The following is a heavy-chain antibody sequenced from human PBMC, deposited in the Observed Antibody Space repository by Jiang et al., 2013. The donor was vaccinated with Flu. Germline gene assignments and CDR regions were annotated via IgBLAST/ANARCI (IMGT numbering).Heavy chain of an antibody. D-gene: IGHD2/OR15-2a*01. V-gene: IGHV3-66*01. J-gene: IGHJ4*02. CDR2: IYSGGST. Sequence: QLLESGGGLVQPGGSLRLSCAASGFTVSSNYMSWVRQAPGKGLEWVSVIYSGGSTYYADSVKGRFTISRDNSKNTLYLQMNSLRAEDTAVYYCAREEYSPYYFDYWGQGTLVTVSS. CDR3: AREEYSPYYFDY. CDR1: GFTVSSNY.